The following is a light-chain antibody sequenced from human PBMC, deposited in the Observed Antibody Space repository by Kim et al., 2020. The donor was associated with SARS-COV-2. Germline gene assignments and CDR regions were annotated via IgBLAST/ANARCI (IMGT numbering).Light chain of an antibody. J-gene: IGLJ2*01. V-gene: IGLV2-23*02. Sequence: QSALTQPASVSGSLGQSITISCTGTSSDVGNYNLFSWYQQHPGKAPKLIIYEVNKRPSGISNRFSGSKSGNSASLTISGLQADDMADYYCCSYAGSHTSVFGVGTKVTVL. CDR3: CSYAGSHTSV. CDR2: EVN. CDR1: SSDVGNYNL.